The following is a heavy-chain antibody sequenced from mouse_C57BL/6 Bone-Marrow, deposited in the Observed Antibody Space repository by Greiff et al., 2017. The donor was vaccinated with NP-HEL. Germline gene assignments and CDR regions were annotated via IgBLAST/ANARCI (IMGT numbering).Heavy chain of an antibody. V-gene: IGHV1-81*01. CDR1: GYTFTSYG. Sequence: QVHVKQSGAELARPGASVKLSCKASGYTFTSYGISWVKQRTGQGLEWIGEIYPRSGNTYYNEKFKGKATLTADKSSSTAYMELRSLTSEDSAVYFCARGGGGYFDVWGTGTTVTVSS. J-gene: IGHJ1*03. CDR2: IYPRSGNT. CDR3: ARGGGGYFDV.